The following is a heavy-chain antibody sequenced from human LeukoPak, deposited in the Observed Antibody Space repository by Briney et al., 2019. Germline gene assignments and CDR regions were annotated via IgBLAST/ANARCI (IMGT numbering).Heavy chain of an antibody. D-gene: IGHD1-14*01. CDR2: FDPEGGET. CDR1: GYTLTELS. Sequence: GASVKVSCKVSGYTLTELSMHWVRQAPGKGLEWMGGFDPEGGETIYAQKFQGRVTMTEDTSTDTAYMELSSLRSEDTAVYYCATGGFKVARKRKVGDYWGQGTLVTVSS. V-gene: IGHV1-24*01. J-gene: IGHJ4*02. CDR3: ATGGFKVARKRKVGDY.